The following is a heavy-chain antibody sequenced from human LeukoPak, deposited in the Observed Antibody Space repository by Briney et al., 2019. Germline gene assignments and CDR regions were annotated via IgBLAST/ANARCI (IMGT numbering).Heavy chain of an antibody. V-gene: IGHV5-51*01. CDR2: IYPGDSDT. CDR1: QYNFTNYW. J-gene: IGHJ4*02. Sequence: GESLKISCKASQYNFTNYWIAWLRQMPGKGLEWMGIIYPGDSDTRYSPSFQGQVTMSADKSNSTAYLQWSSLQASDTAIYYCAKVMTTVIYYFDYWGQGTLVTVSS. D-gene: IGHD4-11*01. CDR3: AKVMTTVIYYFDY.